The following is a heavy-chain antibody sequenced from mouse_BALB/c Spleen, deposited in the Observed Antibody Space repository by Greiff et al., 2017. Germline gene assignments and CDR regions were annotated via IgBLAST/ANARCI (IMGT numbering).Heavy chain of an antibody. D-gene: IGHD1-1*01. CDR1: GYSITSDYA. CDR3: ARLGYYYGSSLYYFDY. CDR2: ISYSGST. V-gene: IGHV3-2*02. Sequence: VQLQQSGPGLVKPSQSLSLTCTVTGYSITSDYAWNWIRQFPGNKLEWMGYISYSGSTSYNPSLKSRISITRDTSKNQFFLQLNSVTTEDTATYYCARLGYYYGSSLYYFDYWGQGTTLTVSS. J-gene: IGHJ2*01.